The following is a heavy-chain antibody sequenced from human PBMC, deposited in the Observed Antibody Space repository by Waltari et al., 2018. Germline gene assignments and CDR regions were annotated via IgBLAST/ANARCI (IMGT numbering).Heavy chain of an antibody. CDR3: TRDRSADY. Sequence: VQLVGSGGGWVQPGRSRRLSCTASVFPFRDYAMSWVLQAPVKGVEWVGFIRSKAYGGTTEYAASVKGRFTISRDDSKSIAYLQMNSLKTKDTAVYYCTRDRSADYWGQGTPVTVSS. CDR1: VFPFRDYA. CDR2: IRSKAYGGTT. V-gene: IGHV3-49*04. D-gene: IGHD3-16*02. J-gene: IGHJ4*02.